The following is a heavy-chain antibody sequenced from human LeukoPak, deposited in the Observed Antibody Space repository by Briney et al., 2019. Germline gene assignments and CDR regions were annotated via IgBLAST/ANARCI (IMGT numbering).Heavy chain of an antibody. J-gene: IGHJ6*04. Sequence: GRSLRLSCAASGFTFSSYSMNWVRQAPGKGLQWVSSISSSSSYIYYADSVKGRFTISRDNAKNSLYLQMNSLRAEDTAVYYCAELGITMIGGVWGKGTTVTISS. CDR3: AELGITMIGGV. V-gene: IGHV3-21*01. CDR1: GFTFSSYS. D-gene: IGHD3-10*02. CDR2: ISSSSSYI.